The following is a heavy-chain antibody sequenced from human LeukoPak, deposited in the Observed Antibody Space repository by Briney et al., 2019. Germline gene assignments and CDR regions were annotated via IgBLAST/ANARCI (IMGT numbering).Heavy chain of an antibody. CDR2: ISAYNGNT. CDR3: ARIHYDILTGYSAPLVLY. V-gene: IGHV1-18*04. Sequence: ASVKVSCKASGYTFNGYYMHWVRQAPGQGLEWMGWISAYNGNTNYAQKLQGRVTMTTDTSTSTAYMELRSLRSDDTAVYYCARIHYDILTGYSAPLVLYWGQGTLVTVSS. J-gene: IGHJ4*02. CDR1: GYTFNGYY. D-gene: IGHD3-9*01.